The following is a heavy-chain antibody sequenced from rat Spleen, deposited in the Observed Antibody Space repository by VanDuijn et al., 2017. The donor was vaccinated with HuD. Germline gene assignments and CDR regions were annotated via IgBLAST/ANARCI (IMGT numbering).Heavy chain of an antibody. J-gene: IGHJ2*01. CDR3: AADTYFDY. D-gene: IGHD2-1*01. CDR1: GFSLPSNG. Sequence: QVQLKESGPGLVQPSQTLSLTCTVSGFSLPSNGVIWVRQPPGKGLEWLATISSGGSTYYNSALKSRLSISRDTSKSQVFLKMNSLQTEDTAMYFCAADTYFDYWGQGVMVTVSS. V-gene: IGHV2S12*01. CDR2: ISSGGST.